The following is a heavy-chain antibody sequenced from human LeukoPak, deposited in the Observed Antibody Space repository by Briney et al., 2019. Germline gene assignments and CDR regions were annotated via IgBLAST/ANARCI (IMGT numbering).Heavy chain of an antibody. V-gene: IGHV3-30-3*01. J-gene: IGHJ3*02. CDR1: GFTFSSYA. CDR2: ISYDGSNK. Sequence: GGSLRLSCAASGFTFSSYAMHWVRQAPGKGLEWVAVISYDGSNKYYADSVKGRFTISRDNSKNTLYLQMNSLRAGDTAVYYCAREIMITFGGRSFDIWGQGTMVTVSS. CDR3: AREIMITFGGRSFDI. D-gene: IGHD3-16*01.